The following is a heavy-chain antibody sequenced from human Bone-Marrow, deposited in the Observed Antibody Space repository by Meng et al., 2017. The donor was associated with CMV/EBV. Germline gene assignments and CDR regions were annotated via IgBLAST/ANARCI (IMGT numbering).Heavy chain of an antibody. D-gene: IGHD3-22*01. V-gene: IGHV3-49*04. J-gene: IGHJ4*02. CDR2: IRSKAYGGTT. CDR3: AREGYYYDSSGYYYVSWFDY. Sequence: GESLKISCTASGFTFGDYAMSWVRQAPGKGLEWVGFIRSKAYGGTTEYAASVKGRFTISRDDSKSIAYLQMNSLKTEDTAVYYCAREGYYYDSSGYYYVSWFDYWGQGTLVTVSS. CDR1: GFTFGDYA.